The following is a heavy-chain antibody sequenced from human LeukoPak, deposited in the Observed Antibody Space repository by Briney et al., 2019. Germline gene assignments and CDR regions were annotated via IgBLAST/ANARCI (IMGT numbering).Heavy chain of an antibody. CDR2: ISAYNGNT. CDR1: GYTFTSYG. CDR3: ARDNPYYDSSGYYFFDY. V-gene: IGHV1-18*01. Sequence: GASVKVSCKASGYTFTSYGISGVRQAPGQGLEWMGWISAYNGNTNYAQKLQGRVTMTTDTSTSTAYMELRSLRSDDTAVYYCARDNPYYDSSGYYFFDYWGQGTLVTVSS. J-gene: IGHJ4*02. D-gene: IGHD3-22*01.